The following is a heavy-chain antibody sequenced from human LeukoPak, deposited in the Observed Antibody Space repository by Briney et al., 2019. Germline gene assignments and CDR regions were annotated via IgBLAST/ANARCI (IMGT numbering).Heavy chain of an antibody. V-gene: IGHV3-53*01. J-gene: IGHJ5*02. CDR1: GFTVSDNY. Sequence: GGSLRLSCAASGFTVSDNYMSWVRQAPGKGLEWVSVMYSRGDTYYANSVKGRFTFSRDISKNTLYLQMNGLRTEDTAMYYCARDAPKVPAAGVLASWGQGTLVTVSS. CDR2: MYSRGDT. CDR3: ARDAPKVPAAGVLAS. D-gene: IGHD6-13*01.